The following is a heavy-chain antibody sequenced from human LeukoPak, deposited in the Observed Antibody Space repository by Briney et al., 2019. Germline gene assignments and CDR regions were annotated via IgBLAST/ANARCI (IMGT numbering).Heavy chain of an antibody. J-gene: IGHJ4*03. V-gene: IGHV4-34*01. CDR3: ARGATISETGYFDF. CDR2: FDHRGAT. CDR1: GGSFSRDY. D-gene: IGHD5-24*01. Sequence: SETLSLTCAVYGGSFSRDYWSWIRQSPGQGLEWIGEFDHRGATNYNPSVKRRVTVSVDTSKNQFSLKLRSVSAADTAVYYCARGATISETGYFDFWGQGTPVTVSS.